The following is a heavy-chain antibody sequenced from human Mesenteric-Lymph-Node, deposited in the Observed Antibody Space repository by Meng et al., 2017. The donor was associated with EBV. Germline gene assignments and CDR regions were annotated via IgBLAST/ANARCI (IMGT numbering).Heavy chain of an antibody. J-gene: IGHJ4*01. D-gene: IGHD3-9*01. Sequence: QAQSQESVPGVVKPSGTLTHTRAVSGGSRTSLNWLSWVRQSPGKGLEWIGEIYHVGSTNYNPSLKSRVTMSVDRSKNQFSLRLSSVTAADTAVYYCARDLRGNGALTGLFESWGLGTLVTVSS. V-gene: IGHV4-4*02. CDR1: GGSRTSLNW. CDR3: ARDLRGNGALTGLFES. CDR2: IYHVGST.